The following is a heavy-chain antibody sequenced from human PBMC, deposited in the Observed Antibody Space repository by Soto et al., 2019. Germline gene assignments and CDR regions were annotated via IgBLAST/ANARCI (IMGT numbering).Heavy chain of an antibody. Sequence: SETLSLTCAVSGGSISSGGYSWSWIRQPPGKGLEWIGYIHHSGSTYYNPSLKSRVTISVDRSKNQFSLKLSSVTAADTAVYYCARGKGAGAQNFDYWGQGTLVTVSS. CDR3: ARGKGAGAQNFDY. CDR2: IHHSGST. D-gene: IGHD6-19*01. V-gene: IGHV4-30-2*01. CDR1: GGSISSGGYS. J-gene: IGHJ4*02.